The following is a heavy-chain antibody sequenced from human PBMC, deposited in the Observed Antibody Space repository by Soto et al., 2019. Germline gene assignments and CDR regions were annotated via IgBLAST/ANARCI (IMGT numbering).Heavy chain of an antibody. D-gene: IGHD3-3*01. V-gene: IGHV3-30*18. CDR3: AKGPGLWSGYLDAFDM. J-gene: IGHJ3*02. Sequence: QVQLVESGGGVVQPGRSRRLSCAASGFTFSSYGMHWVRQAPGKGLEWVAVTSYDGSKKYYGDSVKGRFTISRDNSNNTLYLQMDSLSAEDTGVYCCAKGPGLWSGYLDAFDMWGQGTMVTVSS. CDR1: GFTFSSYG. CDR2: TSYDGSKK.